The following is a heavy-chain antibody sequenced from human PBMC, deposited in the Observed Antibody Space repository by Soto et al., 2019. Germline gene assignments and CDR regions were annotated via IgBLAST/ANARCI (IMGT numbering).Heavy chain of an antibody. CDR3: ARRKERSGPYYLDL. CDR1: GYTFSTND. V-gene: IGHV1-8*01. J-gene: IGHJ4*02. Sequence: ASVKVSCKASGYTFSTNDFAWVRQDTGQGLEWMGWMNPNNGNAGFAQQFRGRVTMTRNTSITTAYMELSSLRTDDTAVYYCARRKERSGPYYLDLWGQGTLVTVSS. CDR2: MNPNNGNA.